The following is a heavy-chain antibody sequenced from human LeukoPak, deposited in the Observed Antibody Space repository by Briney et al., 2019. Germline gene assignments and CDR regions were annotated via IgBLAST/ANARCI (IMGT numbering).Heavy chain of an antibody. J-gene: IGHJ4*02. CDR1: GGAFSSYA. V-gene: IGHV1-69*04. D-gene: IGHD2-15*01. CDR2: IIPIFGIA. Sequence: SVKVSCKASGGAFSSYAISWVRQAPGQGLEWMGRIIPIFGIANYAQKFQGRVTITADKSTSTAYMELSSLRSEDTAVYYCARGGGYCSGGSCYSRLVYWGQGTLVTVSS. CDR3: ARGGGYCSGGSCYSRLVY.